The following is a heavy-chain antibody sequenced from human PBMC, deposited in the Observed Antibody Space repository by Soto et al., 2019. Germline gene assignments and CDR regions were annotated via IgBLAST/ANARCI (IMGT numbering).Heavy chain of an antibody. CDR2: IYSSGST. CDR3: ARLIVVPLYYFDY. D-gene: IGHD2-2*01. V-gene: IGHV4-31*03. Sequence: QVQLQESGPGLVKPSQTLSLTCTVSGGSISSGGYYWSWVRQHPGKGLEWIAHIYSSGSTYYNPSLKSRITISLETSKNQFSLKLSSVTAADTAVYYCARLIVVPLYYFDYWGQGTLVSVCS. J-gene: IGHJ4*02. CDR1: GGSISSGGYY.